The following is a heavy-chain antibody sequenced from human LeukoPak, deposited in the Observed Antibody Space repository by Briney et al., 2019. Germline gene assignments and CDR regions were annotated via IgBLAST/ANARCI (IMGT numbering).Heavy chain of an antibody. Sequence: SETLSLTCTVSGDSFSASFWSWIRHPPGKGLEWIGYCYYSGRATSTPSLKSRVTISGDTSKYHFSLTLSSVTAADTAVSYFARQQDGGSLTWFDPWGQGTLVTVS. J-gene: IGHJ5*02. CDR3: ARQQDGGSLTWFDP. D-gene: IGHD4-23*01. CDR1: GDSFSASF. CDR2: CYYSGRA. V-gene: IGHV4-59*08.